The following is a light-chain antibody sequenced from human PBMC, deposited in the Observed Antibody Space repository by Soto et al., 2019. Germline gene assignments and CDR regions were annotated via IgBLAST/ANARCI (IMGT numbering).Light chain of an antibody. J-gene: IGKJ4*01. V-gene: IGKV1-27*01. Sequence: DIQMTQSPSSLSASVGDRVTITCRASQGISNYLAWYQQKPGKVPKLLIYAASTLQSGVPSRFIGSGSGTDFTLTTVILQTEDGASYYCQKYISAPLTFGGGIKVEIK. CDR1: QGISNY. CDR2: AAS. CDR3: QKYISAPLT.